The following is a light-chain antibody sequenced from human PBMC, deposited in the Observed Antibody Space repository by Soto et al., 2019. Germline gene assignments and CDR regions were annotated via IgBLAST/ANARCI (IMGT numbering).Light chain of an antibody. V-gene: IGKV3-20*01. CDR2: GAS. CDR3: QQYATSPLT. CDR1: ENIIGRY. J-gene: IGKJ4*01. Sequence: DIVLTQSPGTLSLSPGEKATLFCRAGENIIGRYLAWYKQKPGQSPNIVIFGASRRATGIPDRFSGSGSGTEFILTISRLEPEDFALYFCQQYATSPLTFGGGTTLEIK.